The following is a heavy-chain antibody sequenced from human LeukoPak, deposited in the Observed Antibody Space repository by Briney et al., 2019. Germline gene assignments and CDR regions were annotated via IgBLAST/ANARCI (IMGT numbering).Heavy chain of an antibody. CDR2: IYYSGST. Sequence: SETLSLTCTVSGGSMSSSSYYWGWIRQPPGKGLEWIGSIYYSGSTYYNPSLKSRVTISVDTSKNQFSLKLSSVTAADTAVYYCARQDDFWSGYYYYWGQGTLVTVSS. V-gene: IGHV4-39*01. D-gene: IGHD3-3*01. CDR3: ARQDDFWSGYYYY. J-gene: IGHJ4*02. CDR1: GGSMSSSSYY.